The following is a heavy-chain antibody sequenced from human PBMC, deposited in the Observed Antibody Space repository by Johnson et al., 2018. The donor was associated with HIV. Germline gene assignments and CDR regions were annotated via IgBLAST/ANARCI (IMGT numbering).Heavy chain of an antibody. Sequence: EQLVVSGGGLIQPGVSLRLSCAASGFTVSSNYMSWVRQAPGKGLEWVSVIYSGGSTYYADSVKGRFTISRDNSKNTLYLQMNRLRVEDTAVYYCARSGGYPNAFDIWGQGAMVTVSS. D-gene: IGHD6-13*01. CDR2: IYSGGST. V-gene: IGHV3-53*01. CDR3: ARSGGYPNAFDI. CDR1: GFTVSSNY. J-gene: IGHJ3*02.